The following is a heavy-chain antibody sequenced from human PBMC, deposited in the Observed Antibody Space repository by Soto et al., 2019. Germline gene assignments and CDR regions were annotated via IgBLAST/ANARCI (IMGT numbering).Heavy chain of an antibody. CDR2: IYYSGST. Sequence: SETLSLTCTVSGGSISSSSYYWGWIRQPPGKGLEWIGSIYYSGSTYYNPSLKSRVTISVDTSKNQFSLKLSSVTAADTAVYYCARVGIEGSGWDYYYYYMDVWGKGTTVTVSS. V-gene: IGHV4-39*01. CDR3: ARVGIEGSGWDYYYYYMDV. D-gene: IGHD6-19*01. CDR1: GGSISSSSYY. J-gene: IGHJ6*03.